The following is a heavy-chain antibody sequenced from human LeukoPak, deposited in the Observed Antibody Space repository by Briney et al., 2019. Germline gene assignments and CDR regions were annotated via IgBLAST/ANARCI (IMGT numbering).Heavy chain of an antibody. Sequence: SETLSLTCTVSGASISSYYCSWIRQPPRKGLEWIGYNSYIGSTNYNPSLKSRVTIAVYTSKNPFSLKLRSVTAADAAVYYCARAVGVGRGTYFDLWGRGTLVTVSS. J-gene: IGHJ2*01. V-gene: IGHV4-59*08. CDR2: NSYIGST. CDR1: GASISSYY. D-gene: IGHD1-1*01. CDR3: ARAVGVGRGTYFDL.